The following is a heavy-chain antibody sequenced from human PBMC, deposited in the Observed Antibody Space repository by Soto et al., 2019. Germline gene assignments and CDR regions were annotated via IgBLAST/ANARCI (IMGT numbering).Heavy chain of an antibody. D-gene: IGHD6-25*01. J-gene: IGHJ6*02. Sequence: EVQLVETGGGLIQPGGSLRLSCAASGFTVSSNYMSWVRQAPGKGLEWVSVIYSGGSTYYADSVKGRFTISRDNSKNTLYLQMNSLGAEDTAVYYCARGRPASYYYGMDVWGQGNTVTVSS. CDR3: ARGRPASYYYGMDV. V-gene: IGHV3-53*02. CDR1: GFTVSSNY. CDR2: IYSGGST.